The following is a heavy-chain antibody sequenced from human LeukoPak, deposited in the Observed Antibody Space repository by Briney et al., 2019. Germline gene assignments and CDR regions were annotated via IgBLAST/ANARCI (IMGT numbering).Heavy chain of an antibody. D-gene: IGHD3-3*01. Sequence: GGSLRLSCAASGFTFSSDSMNWVRQAPGKGLEWVSSISSSSSYIYYADSVKGRFTISRDNAKNSLYLQMNSLRAEDTAVYYCAAGSGYYLRYFDYWGQGTLVTVSS. CDR2: ISSSSSYI. J-gene: IGHJ4*02. CDR3: AAGSGYYLRYFDY. CDR1: GFTFSSDS. V-gene: IGHV3-21*01.